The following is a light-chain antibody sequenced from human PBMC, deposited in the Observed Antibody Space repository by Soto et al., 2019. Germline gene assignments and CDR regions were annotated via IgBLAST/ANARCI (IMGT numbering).Light chain of an antibody. CDR2: WAS. CDR3: QHYYSTPRT. J-gene: IGKJ1*01. V-gene: IGKV4-1*01. CDR1: QSGLYSSNNKNY. Sequence: DIVMTQSPDSLAVSLGERATINCKSSQSGLYSSNNKNYLAWYQQKPGQPPKLLIYWASTRESGVPDRFSGSGSGTDFTLTISSLQAEDVAVYYCQHYYSTPRTFGQGTKVEIK.